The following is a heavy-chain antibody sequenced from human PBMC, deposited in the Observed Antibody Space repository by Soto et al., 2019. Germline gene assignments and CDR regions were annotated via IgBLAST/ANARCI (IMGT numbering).Heavy chain of an antibody. V-gene: IGHV4-61*03. J-gene: IGHJ4*02. Sequence: SETLSLTCTVSGGSVNSGGYYWSWIRQPPGKGLEWIGFIFYNGGTSYNPSLGSRVTISADTSKTLFSLNLNFVTAADTAVYYCARGDNGPSRFYFDFWGQGTLVTVSS. CDR3: ARGDNGPSRFYFDF. CDR2: IFYNGGT. D-gene: IGHD2-8*01. CDR1: GGSVNSGGYY.